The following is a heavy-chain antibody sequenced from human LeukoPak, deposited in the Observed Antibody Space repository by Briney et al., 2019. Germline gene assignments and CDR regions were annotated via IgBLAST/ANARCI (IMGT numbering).Heavy chain of an antibody. CDR2: ISGSGGST. V-gene: IGHV3-23*01. D-gene: IGHD3-10*01. J-gene: IGHJ4*02. Sequence: GGSLRLSCAASGFTFSSYAMSWVRQAQGKGLEWVSAISGSGGSTYYADSVKGRFTISRDNSKNTLYLQMNSLRAEDTAVYYCAKGNLLWFGEFLYFDYWGQGTLVTVSS. CDR3: AKGNLLWFGEFLYFDY. CDR1: GFTFSSYA.